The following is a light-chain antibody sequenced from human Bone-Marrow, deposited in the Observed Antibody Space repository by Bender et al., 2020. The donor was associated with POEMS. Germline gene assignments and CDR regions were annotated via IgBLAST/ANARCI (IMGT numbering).Light chain of an antibody. J-gene: IGLJ2*01. CDR3: TSYAGDKGV. V-gene: IGLV2-8*01. CDR1: SDDVGGYKH. CDR2: DVT. Sequence: QSALTQPPSASGSPGQSVTISCTGTSDDVGGYKHVSWYQQYPGKAPKLIIYDVTKRPPGVPDRFSAPKSGNTASLTVSGRQTDKEADYFCTSYAGDKGVFGGGAKLT.